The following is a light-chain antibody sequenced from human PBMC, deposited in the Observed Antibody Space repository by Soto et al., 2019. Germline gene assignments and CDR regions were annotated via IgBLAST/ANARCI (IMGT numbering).Light chain of an antibody. V-gene: IGKV3-15*01. J-gene: IGKJ3*01. CDR3: LQYNKWPLFT. CDR2: GAS. Sequence: EIVLTQSPATLSVSPGERATLSCRASQSVSNNLAWYQQRPGQAPRLLIYGASTRATGISARFSGSGSGTEFSLTISSLQSEDFTVYYCLQYNKWPLFTFGPGTTMDFK. CDR1: QSVSNN.